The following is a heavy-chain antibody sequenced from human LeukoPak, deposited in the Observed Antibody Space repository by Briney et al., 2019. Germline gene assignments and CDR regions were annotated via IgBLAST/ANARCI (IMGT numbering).Heavy chain of an antibody. J-gene: IGHJ3*02. V-gene: IGHV3-11*04. CDR3: ARGPPTYYYDSSDPGAFDI. CDR1: GFTFSDYY. CDR2: ISISGSTI. D-gene: IGHD3-22*01. Sequence: GGSLRLSCAASGFTFSDYYMSWIRQAPGKGLEWDSYISISGSTIYYADSVKGRFTISRDNAKNSLYLQMNSLRAEDTAVYYCARGPPTYYYDSSDPGAFDIWGQGTMVTVSS.